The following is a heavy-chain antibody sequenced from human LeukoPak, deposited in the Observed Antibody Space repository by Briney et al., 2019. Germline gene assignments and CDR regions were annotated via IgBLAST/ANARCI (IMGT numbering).Heavy chain of an antibody. CDR2: ISSSSSYI. D-gene: IGHD3-10*01. Sequence: PGGSLRLSCAASGFTFSSYSMNWVRQAPGKGLEWVSSISSSSSYIYYADSVKGRFTLSRDIAENSLFLQLNNLRVDDTALYYCARGSTMDYYTFDIWGQGTLVTVSS. J-gene: IGHJ3*02. V-gene: IGHV3-21*01. CDR1: GFTFSSYS. CDR3: ARGSTMDYYTFDI.